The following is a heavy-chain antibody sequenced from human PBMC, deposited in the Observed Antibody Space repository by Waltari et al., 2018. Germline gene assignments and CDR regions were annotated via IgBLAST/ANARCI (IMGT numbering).Heavy chain of an antibody. CDR1: AYSISSTYC. V-gene: IGHV4-38-2*02. CDR2: ICHSGST. D-gene: IGHD5-12*01. CDR3: ARESSATDYYMDV. J-gene: IGHJ6*03. Sequence: QVQLQESGPGLVKPSEALSLPRAVSAYSISSTYCWGWIRQPPGKGLEWIGSICHSGSTYYNPSLKSRVSISVDTSKNQFSLKLSSVTAADTAVYYCARESSATDYYMDVWGKGTTVTVSS.